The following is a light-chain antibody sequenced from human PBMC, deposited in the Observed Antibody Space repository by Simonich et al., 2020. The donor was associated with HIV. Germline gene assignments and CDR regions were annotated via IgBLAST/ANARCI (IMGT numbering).Light chain of an antibody. J-gene: IGKJ1*01. Sequence: DIVMTQSPDSLAVSLGERATINCKSSRSVLYSSNNKNYLAWYQQKPGQPPKLLIYWASTRESGVPDRCSGSGSGTDFTLTISSLQAEDVAVYYCQQYYTTPWTFGQGTKVEI. CDR2: WAS. CDR3: QQYYTTPWT. CDR1: RSVLYSSNNKNY. V-gene: IGKV4-1*01.